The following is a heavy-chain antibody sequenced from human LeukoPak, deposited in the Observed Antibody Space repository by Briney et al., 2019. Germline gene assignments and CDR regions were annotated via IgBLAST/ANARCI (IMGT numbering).Heavy chain of an antibody. CDR3: ARDDSSSWPSDWFDP. J-gene: IGHJ5*02. D-gene: IGHD6-13*01. CDR1: GFTFTNYW. Sequence: PGGSLRLSCAASGFTFTNYWMNWLRQAPGKGLEWVSSISSSSSYIYYADSVKGRFTISRDNAKNSLYLQMNSLRAEDTAVYYCARDDSSSWPSDWFDPWGQGTLVTVSS. CDR2: ISSSSSYI. V-gene: IGHV3-21*01.